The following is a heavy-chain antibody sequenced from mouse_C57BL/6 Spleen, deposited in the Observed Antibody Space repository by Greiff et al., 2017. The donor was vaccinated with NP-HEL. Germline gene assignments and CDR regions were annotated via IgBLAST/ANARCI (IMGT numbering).Heavy chain of an antibody. Sequence: QVHVKQPGTELVKPGASVKLSCKASGYTFTSYWMHWVKQRPGQGLEWIGNINPSNGGTNYNEKFKSKATLTVDKSSSTAYMQLSSLTSEDSAVYYCAREGYLYYFDYWGQGTTLTVSS. V-gene: IGHV1-53*01. J-gene: IGHJ2*01. CDR3: AREGYLYYFDY. CDR2: INPSNGGT. D-gene: IGHD3-1*01. CDR1: GYTFTSYW.